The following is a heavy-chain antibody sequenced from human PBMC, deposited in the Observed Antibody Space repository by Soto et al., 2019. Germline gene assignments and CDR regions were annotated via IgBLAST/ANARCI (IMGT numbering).Heavy chain of an antibody. CDR2: IYYSGST. CDR1: GGSISSYY. Sequence: SETLSLTCTVSGGSISSYYWSWIRQPPGKGLEWIGYIYYSGSTNYNPSLKSRVTISVDTSKNQFSLKLSSVTAADTAVYYCARDPGILWLGAFDIWGQGTMVPSPQ. CDR3: ARDPGILWLGAFDI. D-gene: IGHD2-21*01. J-gene: IGHJ3*02. V-gene: IGHV4-59*01.